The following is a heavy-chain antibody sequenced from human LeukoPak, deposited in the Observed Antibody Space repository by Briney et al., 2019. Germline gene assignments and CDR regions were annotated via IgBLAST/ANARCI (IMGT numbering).Heavy chain of an antibody. J-gene: IGHJ4*02. V-gene: IGHV3-74*01. CDR2: INSDESST. D-gene: IGHD6-13*01. Sequence: GGSLRLSCAASGFTFSSYWMHWVRQAPGKGLVWVSRINSDESSTTYADSVKGRFTISRDNAKNSLYLQMNSLRAEDMALYYCAKDFGPEGGIAAAATPFDYWGQGTLVTVSS. CDR1: GFTFSSYW. CDR3: AKDFGPEGGIAAAATPFDY.